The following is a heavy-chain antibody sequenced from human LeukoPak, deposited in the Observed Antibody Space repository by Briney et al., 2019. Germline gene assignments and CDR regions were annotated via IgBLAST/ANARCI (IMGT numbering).Heavy chain of an antibody. Sequence: GGSLRLSCAASGFTFSSYAMSWVRQAPGKGLEWVSAISGSGGSTYYADSVKGRFTISRDNSKNTLYLQMNSLRAEDTAVYYCAREIQYCSGGSCYSDPPFYYYYGMDVWGQGTTVTVSS. D-gene: IGHD2-15*01. V-gene: IGHV3-23*01. CDR2: ISGSGGST. CDR3: AREIQYCSGGSCYSDPPFYYYYGMDV. J-gene: IGHJ6*02. CDR1: GFTFSSYA.